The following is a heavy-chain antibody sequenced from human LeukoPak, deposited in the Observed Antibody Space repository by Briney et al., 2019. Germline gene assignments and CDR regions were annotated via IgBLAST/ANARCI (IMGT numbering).Heavy chain of an antibody. J-gene: IGHJ4*02. Sequence: SETLSLTCTVSGYSISSGYYWGWIRQPPGKGLEWIGSIYHSGSTYYNPSLKSRVTISVDTSKNQFSLKLSSVTAADTAVYYCASYDRNVRVRYDFWSSNPSDYWGQGTLVTVSS. V-gene: IGHV4-38-2*02. CDR2: IYHSGST. D-gene: IGHD3-3*01. CDR1: GYSISSGYY. CDR3: ASYDRNVRVRYDFWSSNPSDY.